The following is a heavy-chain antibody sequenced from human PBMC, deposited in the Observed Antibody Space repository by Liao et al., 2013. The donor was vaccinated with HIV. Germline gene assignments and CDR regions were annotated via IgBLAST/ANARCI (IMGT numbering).Heavy chain of an antibody. CDR3: ARGVPPDY. D-gene: IGHD5/OR15-5a*01. CDR2: MFYSGSS. CDR1: GGSVTSSSYY. Sequence: VQLQESGPGLVKPSETLSLTCTVSGGSVTSSSYYWGWIRQPPGKGLEWIGSMFYSGSSDYNPSLKSRVTMSVDTSKNQFSLRLSSVTAADTAVYYCARGVPPDYWGQGTLVTVSS. V-gene: IGHV4-39*07. J-gene: IGHJ4*02.